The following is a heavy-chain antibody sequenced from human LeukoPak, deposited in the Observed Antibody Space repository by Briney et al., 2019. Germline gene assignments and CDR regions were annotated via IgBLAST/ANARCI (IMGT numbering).Heavy chain of an antibody. J-gene: IGHJ4*02. CDR3: ACGYSSHLDY. V-gene: IGHV3-66*01. Sequence: GGSLCLSCAVSGVSVSSYYMSWVRQPPGKGLEWVALIYSSGSTYYAPSVKGRFTISRDTSKNKLSLQLNSLTAADTAVYYCACGYSSHLDYWGPGTLVTVSS. CDR2: IYSSGST. D-gene: IGHD6-6*01. CDR1: GVSVSSYY.